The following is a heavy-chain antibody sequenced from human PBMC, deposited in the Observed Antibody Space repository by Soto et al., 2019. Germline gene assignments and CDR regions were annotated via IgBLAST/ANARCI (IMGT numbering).Heavy chain of an antibody. CDR1: GYTFTTYA. V-gene: IGHV1-3*01. CDR3: ARGVAAAGTGIDF. J-gene: IGHJ4*02. D-gene: IGHD6-13*01. CDR2: INAGNGDT. Sequence: ASVKVCCKDSGYTFTTYAMHWVRQAPGQRLEWMGWINAGNGDTKYSQKFQGRVSITRDTAASTAYMELNRLRSEDTAVYYCARGVAAAGTGIDFWGQGTLVTVSS.